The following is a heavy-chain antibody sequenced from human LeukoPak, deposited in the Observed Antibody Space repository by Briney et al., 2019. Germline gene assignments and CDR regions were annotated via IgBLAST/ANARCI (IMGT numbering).Heavy chain of an antibody. CDR2: IKQDGSEK. CDR3: GGGCSSTSCYPHGFDY. D-gene: IGHD2-2*01. CDR1: GFTFSSYW. Sequence: QPGGSLRLSCAASGFTFSSYWMSWVRQAPGKGLEWVANIKQDGSEKYYVDSVKGRFTISRDNAKNSLHLQMNSLRAEDTAVYYCGGGCSSTSCYPHGFDYWGQGTLVTVSS. V-gene: IGHV3-7*01. J-gene: IGHJ4*02.